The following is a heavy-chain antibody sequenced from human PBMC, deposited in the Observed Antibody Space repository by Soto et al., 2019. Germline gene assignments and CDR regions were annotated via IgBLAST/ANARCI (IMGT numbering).Heavy chain of an antibody. V-gene: IGHV4-39*01. Sequence: WGTLSLSCAVSGGSISSRRDDWGWNRQPPGKGLEWIGSIYYSGSTYYNPSLKSRVTITVDTSKNQFSLKLSSVTAADTAVYYCGRLYMVRGSKRDYWGQGTLVTVSS. CDR1: GGSISSRRDD. CDR2: IYYSGST. J-gene: IGHJ4*02. D-gene: IGHD3-10*01. CDR3: GRLYMVRGSKRDY.